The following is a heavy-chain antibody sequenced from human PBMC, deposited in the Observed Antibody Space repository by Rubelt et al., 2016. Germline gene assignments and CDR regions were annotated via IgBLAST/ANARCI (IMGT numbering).Heavy chain of an antibody. V-gene: IGHV3-7*04. Sequence: EVQLVESGGGLVQPGGSLRLSCAASGFTLSTFWMSWVRQAPGKGLEWVANIKQDGSEKYYVDSVKGRFTISRDNAKNSLYTRSGSPGAEDTGVYYCARWIIGGNSAFDDWGQGTLVSVSS. CDR2: IKQDGSEK. CDR1: GFTLSTFW. D-gene: IGHD4-23*01. CDR3: ARWIIGGNSAFDD. J-gene: IGHJ4*02.